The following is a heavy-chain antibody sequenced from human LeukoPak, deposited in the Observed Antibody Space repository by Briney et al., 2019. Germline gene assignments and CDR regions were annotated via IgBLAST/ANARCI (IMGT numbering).Heavy chain of an antibody. CDR1: GYTFTGYY. V-gene: IGHV1-2*02. J-gene: IGHJ4*02. D-gene: IGHD2-2*01. CDR2: INPNSGGT. CDR3: ARDHCSSTSCCNFDY. Sequence: ASVKVSCKASGYTFTGYYMHWVRQAPGQGLEWMGWINPNSGGTNYAQKFQGRVTMTRDTSTSTVYMELSSLRSEDTAVYYCARDHCSSTSCCNFDYWGQGTLVTVSS.